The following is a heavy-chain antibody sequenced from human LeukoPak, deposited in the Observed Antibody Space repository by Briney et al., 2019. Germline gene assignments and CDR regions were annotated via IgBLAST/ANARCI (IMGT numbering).Heavy chain of an antibody. CDR3: ARDGRIRFPVTNWFDP. J-gene: IGHJ5*02. CDR1: GGSISSGGYY. Sequence: KSSQTLSLTCTVSGGSISSGGYYWSWIRQHPGKGLEGIGYIYYSGSTYYNMSLKSQVTISVDTSKNQFSLKLSSVTAADTAVYYCARDGRIRFPVTNWFDPWGQGTLVTVSS. D-gene: IGHD3-3*01. CDR2: IYYSGST. V-gene: IGHV4-31*01.